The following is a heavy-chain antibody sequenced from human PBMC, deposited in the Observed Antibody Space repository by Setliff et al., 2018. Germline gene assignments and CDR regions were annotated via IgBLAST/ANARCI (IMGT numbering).Heavy chain of an antibody. CDR1: GGSFSGYY. CDR2: IKYSGST. D-gene: IGHD2-15*01. CDR3: ARQGTYCDGGGGSCFPPNY. Sequence: GGSFSGYYWSWIRQPPGKGLEWIAAIKYSGSTSFNPSLKSRVTISVDKSKSQFSLKLSSVTAVDTAVYYCARQGTYCDGGGGSCFPPNYWGQGTLVTVSS. V-gene: IGHV4-34*01. J-gene: IGHJ4*02.